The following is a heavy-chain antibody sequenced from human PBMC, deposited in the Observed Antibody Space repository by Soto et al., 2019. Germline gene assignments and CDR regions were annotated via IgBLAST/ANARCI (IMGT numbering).Heavy chain of an antibody. J-gene: IGHJ6*02. CDR1: GGSISSYY. V-gene: IGHV4-59*08. D-gene: IGHD3-10*01. CDR3: VRQGFGALHRLVDA. Sequence: QVPLQESGPGLVKPSETLSLSCTVSGGSISSYYWSWIRQPLGKGLEWIGYVHDSWGSHYNPSLKSRVAISLDTSKSQFSLKLTSVTATDTSMCYCVRQGFGALHRLVDAWGQGTTVSVSS. CDR2: VHDSWGS.